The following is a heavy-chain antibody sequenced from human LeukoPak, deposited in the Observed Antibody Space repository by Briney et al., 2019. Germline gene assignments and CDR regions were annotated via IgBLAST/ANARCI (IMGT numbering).Heavy chain of an antibody. V-gene: IGHV3-30*18. CDR3: AKDFAKYCSGGCDFQH. J-gene: IGHJ1*01. CDR1: GFIFSSYG. D-gene: IGHD2-15*01. Sequence: GGSLRLSCAASGFIFSSYGMHWVRQAPGKGLEWVAVISYDGPNKYYADSVKGRFTISRDNSKNTLYLQMNSLRTEDTAMYYCAKDFAKYCSGGCDFQHWGQGTLVTVSS. CDR2: ISYDGPNK.